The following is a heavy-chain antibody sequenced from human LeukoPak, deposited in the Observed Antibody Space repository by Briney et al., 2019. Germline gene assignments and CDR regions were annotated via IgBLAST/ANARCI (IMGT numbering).Heavy chain of an antibody. CDR3: ARDVRVFWSGYCDY. CDR1: GYTFTSYG. CDR2: ISAYNGNT. V-gene: IGHV1-18*01. D-gene: IGHD3-3*01. J-gene: IGHJ4*02. Sequence: GASVKVSCKASGYTFTSYGISWVRQAPGQGLEWMGWISAYNGNTNYAQKLQGRVTMTTDTSTSTAYMELRSLRSDDTAVYYCARDVRVFWSGYCDYWGQGTLVTVSS.